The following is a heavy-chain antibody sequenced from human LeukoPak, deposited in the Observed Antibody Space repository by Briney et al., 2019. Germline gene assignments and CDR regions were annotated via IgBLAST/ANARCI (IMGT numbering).Heavy chain of an antibody. V-gene: IGHV3-74*01. CDR1: GFTFSSYW. CDR3: ARVLAVAGTGASDI. J-gene: IGHJ3*02. Sequence: GGPLRLSCAASGFTFSSYWMYWVRQAPGKGLVWVSRINTDGSSTTYADSVKGRFTISRDNAKNTVYLQMNSLRAEDTAVYYCARVLAVAGTGASDIWGQGTMVTVSS. CDR2: INTDGSST. D-gene: IGHD6-19*01.